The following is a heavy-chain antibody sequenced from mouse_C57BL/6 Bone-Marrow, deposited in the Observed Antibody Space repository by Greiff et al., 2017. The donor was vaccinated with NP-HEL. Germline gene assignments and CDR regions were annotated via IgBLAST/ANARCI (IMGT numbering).Heavy chain of an antibody. J-gene: IGHJ2*01. Sequence: EVQLQESGPGLVKPSQSLSLTCSVTGYSITSGYYWNWIRQFPGNKLEWMGYISYDGSNNYNPSLKNRISITRDTSKNQFFLKLNSVTTEDTATYYCASGRGELTGTFYWGQGTTLTVSS. CDR1: GYSITSGYY. D-gene: IGHD4-1*01. V-gene: IGHV3-6*01. CDR3: ASGRGELTGTFY. CDR2: ISYDGSN.